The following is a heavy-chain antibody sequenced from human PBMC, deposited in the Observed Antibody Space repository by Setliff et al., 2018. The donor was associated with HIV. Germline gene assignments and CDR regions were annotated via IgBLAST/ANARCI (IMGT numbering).Heavy chain of an antibody. Sequence: PSETLSLTCTVSGGSISSHYSTWIRQPPGKGLEWIGSIHFSGTTNYSPSLKSRVTISVDTSKNQCSLRLASVTAADTAVYYCARAAPPLWFGELRNWFDPWGQGTLVTVSS. CDR1: GGSISSHY. J-gene: IGHJ5*02. D-gene: IGHD3-10*01. V-gene: IGHV4-59*11. CDR3: ARAAPPLWFGELRNWFDP. CDR2: IHFSGTT.